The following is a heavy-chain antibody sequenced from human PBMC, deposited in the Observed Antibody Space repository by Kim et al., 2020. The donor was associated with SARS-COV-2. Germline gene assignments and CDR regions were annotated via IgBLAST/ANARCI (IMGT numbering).Heavy chain of an antibody. J-gene: IGHJ3*02. D-gene: IGHD3-22*01. Sequence: PSLKSRFTISVDTSKNQFSLMLSSVTAADTAVYYCARGGDDSSGYQAFDIWGQGTMVTVSS. CDR3: ARGGDDSSGYQAFDI. V-gene: IGHV4-34*13.